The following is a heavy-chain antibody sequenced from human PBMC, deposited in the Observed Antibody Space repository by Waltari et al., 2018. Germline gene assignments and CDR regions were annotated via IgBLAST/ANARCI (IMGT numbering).Heavy chain of an antibody. CDR2: IYHSGST. CDR3: ARPRGGYLPLDAFDI. D-gene: IGHD2-21*01. J-gene: IGHJ3*02. Sequence: PGLVKPSETLSLTCSVSGYSISSGYYWGWIRQPPGKGLEWIGSIYHSGSTYYNTSLKSRVTISVDTSKNQFSLKLSSVTAADTAVYYCARPRGGYLPLDAFDIWGQGKMVTVSS. V-gene: IGHV4-38-2*01. CDR1: GYSISSGYY.